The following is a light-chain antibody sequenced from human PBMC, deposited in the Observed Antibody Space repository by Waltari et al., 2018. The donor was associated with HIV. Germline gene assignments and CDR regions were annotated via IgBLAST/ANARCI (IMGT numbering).Light chain of an antibody. V-gene: IGLV1-44*01. J-gene: IGLJ1*01. Sequence: QSVLTQPPSASGTPGQRLPIPCSGSSSNIASNTVTCSQPFPGMAPKPLIYSNNQRPSGVPDRFSGSKSGTSASLAISGLQSEDEGDYYCAAWDDSLNGYYVFGTGTKVTVL. CDR1: SSNIASNT. CDR2: SNN. CDR3: AAWDDSLNGYYV.